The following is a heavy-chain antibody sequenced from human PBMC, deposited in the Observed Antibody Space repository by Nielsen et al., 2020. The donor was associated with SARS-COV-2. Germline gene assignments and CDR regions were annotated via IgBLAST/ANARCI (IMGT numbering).Heavy chain of an antibody. Sequence: LSPTCAASGFTFDDYAMHWVRQAPGKGLEWVSGISWNSGSIGYADSVKGRFTISRDNAKNSLYLQMNSLRAEDTALYYCAAAGTNYYYGMDVWGQGTTVTVSS. J-gene: IGHJ6*02. D-gene: IGHD6-13*01. V-gene: IGHV3-9*01. CDR3: AAAGTNYYYGMDV. CDR1: GFTFDDYA. CDR2: ISWNSGSI.